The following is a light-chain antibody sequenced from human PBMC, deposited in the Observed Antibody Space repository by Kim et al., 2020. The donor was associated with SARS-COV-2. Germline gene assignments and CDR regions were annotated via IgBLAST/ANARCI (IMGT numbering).Light chain of an antibody. Sequence: SLSPGERANRPGRASESVGSYLAWYQQKPGQAPRLLIYDASNRATDIPARFSGSGSGTDFTLTISSLETEDFAVYYCQQRGNWPTFGGGTKVDIK. V-gene: IGKV3-11*01. CDR1: ESVGSY. CDR2: DAS. J-gene: IGKJ4*01. CDR3: QQRGNWPT.